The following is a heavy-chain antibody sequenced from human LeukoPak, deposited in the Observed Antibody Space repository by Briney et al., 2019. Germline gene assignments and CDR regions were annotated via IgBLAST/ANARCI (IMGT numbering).Heavy chain of an antibody. V-gene: IGHV3-33*01. D-gene: IGHD2-2*01. J-gene: IGHJ3*02. CDR1: GFTISSYG. Sequence: GGSLRLSCAASGFTISSYGMHWVRQAPGKGLEWVAVIWYDGSNKYYADSVKGRFTISRDNSKNTLYLQMNSLRAEDTAVYDCASRSHHTQYQLLGAGYAFDIWGQGTMVTVSS. CDR3: ASRSHHTQYQLLGAGYAFDI. CDR2: IWYDGSNK.